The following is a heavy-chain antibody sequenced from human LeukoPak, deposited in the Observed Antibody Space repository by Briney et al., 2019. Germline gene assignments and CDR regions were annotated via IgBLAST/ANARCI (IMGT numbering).Heavy chain of an antibody. Sequence: GGSLRLSRATSGFTFSSYSMNWVRQAPGKGLEWVSYISSSSSTIYYADSVKGRFTISRDNAKNSLYLQMNSLRAEDTAVYYCARDRRPGSGSYWFDPWGQGTLVTVSS. D-gene: IGHD1-26*01. J-gene: IGHJ5*02. CDR3: ARDRRPGSGSYWFDP. CDR2: ISSSSSTI. V-gene: IGHV3-48*04. CDR1: GFTFSSYS.